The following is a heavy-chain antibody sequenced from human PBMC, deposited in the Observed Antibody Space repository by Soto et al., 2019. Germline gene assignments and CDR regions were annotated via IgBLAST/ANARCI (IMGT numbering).Heavy chain of an antibody. CDR2: ISAYNGNT. J-gene: IGHJ6*02. CDR3: ARDLGDFWSGYRDYYYGMDV. V-gene: IGHV1-18*01. Sequence: QVQLVQSGAEVKKPGASVKVSCKASGYTFTSYGISWVRQAPGQGLEWMVWISAYNGNTNYAQKIQGRVTMTTDTSTSTAYMELRSLRSDDTAVYYCARDLGDFWSGYRDYYYGMDVWGQGTTVTVSS. D-gene: IGHD3-3*01. CDR1: GYTFTSYG.